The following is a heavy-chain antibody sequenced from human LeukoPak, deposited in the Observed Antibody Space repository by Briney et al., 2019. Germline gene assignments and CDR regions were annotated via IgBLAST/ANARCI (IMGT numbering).Heavy chain of an antibody. CDR3: ARDLYSSGWYFDY. D-gene: IGHD6-19*01. Sequence: SETLSLTCTVSGGSISSYYWSWIRQPPGEGLEWIGYIYYSGSTNYNPSLKSRVTISVDTSKNQFSLKLSSVTAADTAVYYCARDLYSSGWYFDYWGQGTLVTVSS. J-gene: IGHJ4*02. V-gene: IGHV4-59*01. CDR1: GGSISSYY. CDR2: IYYSGST.